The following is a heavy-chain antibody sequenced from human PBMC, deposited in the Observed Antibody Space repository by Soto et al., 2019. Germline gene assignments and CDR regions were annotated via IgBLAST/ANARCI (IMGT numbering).Heavy chain of an antibody. CDR3: ARYAAAVPTFFDH. J-gene: IGHJ4*02. Sequence: GSLMRSCAAPGFIFNDYYMSWILQAPGKGLEWLSNISGSSGSKKYADAGKGRFTISRDNAKKSLYLEMHSLRAEDTAVYHGARYAAAVPTFFDHWGQGTMVTVSS. D-gene: IGHD5-12*01. CDR1: GFIFNDYY. V-gene: IGHV3-11*06. CDR2: ISGSSGSK.